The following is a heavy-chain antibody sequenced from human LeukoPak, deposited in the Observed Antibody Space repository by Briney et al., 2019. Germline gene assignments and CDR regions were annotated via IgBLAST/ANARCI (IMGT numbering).Heavy chain of an antibody. Sequence: GGSLRLSCAASGFTFSSYAMTWVRQAPGKGLEWVSGISGSGAITYYAESMKGRVTISRDNSRKTLYLQIHSLRAEDTAVYYCAKSRYTGSNTNDYWGQGTLVTVSS. CDR1: GFTFSSYA. CDR3: AKSRYTGSNTNDY. CDR2: ISGSGAIT. D-gene: IGHD2-2*02. V-gene: IGHV3-23*01. J-gene: IGHJ4*02.